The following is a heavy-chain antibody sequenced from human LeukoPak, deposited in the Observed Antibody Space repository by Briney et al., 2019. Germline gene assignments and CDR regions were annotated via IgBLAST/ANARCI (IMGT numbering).Heavy chain of an antibody. D-gene: IGHD1-26*01. J-gene: IGHJ4*02. CDR2: ISSSGSTI. Sequence: PGGSLRLSCAASGFTFSSYEMNWVRQAPGKGLEWVSYISSSGSTIYYADSVKGRFTISRDNAKNTLYLQMNSLRAEDTAVYYCARVRGSYCSDYWGQGTLVTVSS. CDR3: ARVRGSYCSDY. CDR1: GFTFSSYE. V-gene: IGHV3-48*03.